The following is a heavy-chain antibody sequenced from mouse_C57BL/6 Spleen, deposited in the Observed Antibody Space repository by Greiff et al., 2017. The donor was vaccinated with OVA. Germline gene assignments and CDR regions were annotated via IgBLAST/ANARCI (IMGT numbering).Heavy chain of an antibody. CDR2: IHPNSGST. Sequence: VQLQQPGAELVKPGASVKLSCKASGYTFTSYWMHWVKQRPGQGLEWIGMIHPNSGSTNYNEKFKSKATLTVDKSSSTAYMQLSSLTSEDSAVYYCARDYDSSYGAYWGQGTLVTVSA. CDR1: GYTFTSYW. CDR3: ARDYDSSYGAY. J-gene: IGHJ3*01. D-gene: IGHD1-1*01. V-gene: IGHV1-64*01.